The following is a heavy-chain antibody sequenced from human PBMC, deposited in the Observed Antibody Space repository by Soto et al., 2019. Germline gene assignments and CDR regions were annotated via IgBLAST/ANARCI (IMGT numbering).Heavy chain of an antibody. V-gene: IGHV4-34*01. CDR3: ARNDAFDI. CDR2: INDSGTT. CDR1: GGSFSGYY. J-gene: IGHJ3*02. Sequence: QVQLQQWGAGLLKPSETLSLTCAVSGGSFSGYYWNWIRQPPGKGLEWIGEINDSGTTNYNPSLXSXVXXSVDTSKNQFSLKLSSVTAADTAVYYCARNDAFDIWGQGTMVTVSS.